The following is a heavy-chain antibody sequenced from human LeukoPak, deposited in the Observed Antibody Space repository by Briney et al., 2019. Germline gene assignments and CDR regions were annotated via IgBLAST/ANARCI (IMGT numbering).Heavy chain of an antibody. CDR1: GFTLRSYS. V-gene: IGHV3-48*01. D-gene: IGHD2-2*01. Sequence: GGSLRLSCAASGFTLRSYSMIWVRQAPGKGLEWVSYISSSSSTVYYADSVRGRFTISRDNAKNSLYLQMNSLRAGDTAVYYCARDLSQLGGGAFDIWGQGTMVTVSS. CDR2: ISSSSSTV. J-gene: IGHJ3*02. CDR3: ARDLSQLGGGAFDI.